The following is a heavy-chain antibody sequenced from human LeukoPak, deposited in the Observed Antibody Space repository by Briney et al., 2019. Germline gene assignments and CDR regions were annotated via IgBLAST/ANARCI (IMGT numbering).Heavy chain of an antibody. CDR1: GFTFSSYS. Sequence: GGSLRLSCGASGFTFSSYSMSWVRQAPGKGLEWVSSISSSSTYIYYVDSVKGRFTISRDDAKNSLYLQMNSLRAEDTAVYYCATYSSLNRREFQYWGQGTLLTVSS. D-gene: IGHD3-22*01. CDR3: ATYSSLNRREFQY. J-gene: IGHJ1*01. V-gene: IGHV3-21*01. CDR2: ISSSSTYI.